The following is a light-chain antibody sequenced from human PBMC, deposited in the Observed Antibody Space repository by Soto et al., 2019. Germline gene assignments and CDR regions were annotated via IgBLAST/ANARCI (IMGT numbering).Light chain of an antibody. CDR1: RSISSY. J-gene: IGKJ2*01. CDR2: AAS. V-gene: IGKV1-39*01. CDR3: PQCYSTPYT. Sequence: DIQMTQSPSSLSASVGDRVTITCRASRSISSYLNWYHQKPGKAPKLLIYAASSLQGGVPSRFSGSGSGTDFTLTISRLQPEDFATYYCPQCYSTPYTFGQGTKLEIK.